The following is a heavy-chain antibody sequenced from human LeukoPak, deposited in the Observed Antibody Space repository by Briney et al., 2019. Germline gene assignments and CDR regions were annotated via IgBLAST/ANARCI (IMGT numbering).Heavy chain of an antibody. CDR2: IYHSGST. CDR1: GYSISSGYY. CDR3: AREPNNVWSGYSYYLDY. D-gene: IGHD3-3*01. J-gene: IGHJ4*02. Sequence: PSETLSLTCTVSGYSISSGYYWGWIRQPPGKGLEWIGSIYHSGSTYYNPSLKSRVTISVDTSKNQFSLKLSSVTAADTAVYYCAREPNNVWSGYSYYLDYWGQGTLVTVSS. V-gene: IGHV4-38-2*02.